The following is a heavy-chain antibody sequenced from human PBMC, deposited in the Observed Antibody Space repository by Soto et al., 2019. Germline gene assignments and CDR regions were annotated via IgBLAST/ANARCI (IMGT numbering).Heavy chain of an antibody. V-gene: IGHV1-2*02. Sequence: ASVKVSCKASGYTFTGYYMHWVRQAPGQGLEWMGWINPNSGGTNYAQKFQGRVTMTRDTSISTAYMELSRLRSDDTAVYYCARDHRLTKHRYSYGIHDAFDIWGQGTMVTVSS. D-gene: IGHD5-18*01. CDR3: ARDHRLTKHRYSYGIHDAFDI. J-gene: IGHJ3*02. CDR2: INPNSGGT. CDR1: GYTFTGYY.